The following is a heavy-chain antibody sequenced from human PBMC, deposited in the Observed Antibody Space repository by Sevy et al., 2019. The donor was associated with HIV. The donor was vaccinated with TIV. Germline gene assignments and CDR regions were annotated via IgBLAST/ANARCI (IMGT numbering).Heavy chain of an antibody. V-gene: IGHV4-59*08. CDR1: GGSITSLY. Sequence: SETLSLTCTVSGGSITSLYWNWIRQPPGKGLEWFANIYYNGHINYNPSLKSRLTLSLDTSKNQFSLRLSSVTAADTAMYYCAGENAWGRGYSWGQGTLVTVSS. J-gene: IGHJ4*02. CDR2: IYYNGHI. CDR3: AGENAWGRGYS. D-gene: IGHD1-26*01.